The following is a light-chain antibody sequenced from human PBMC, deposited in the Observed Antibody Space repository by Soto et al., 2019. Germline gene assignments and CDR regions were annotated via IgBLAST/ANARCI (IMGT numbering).Light chain of an antibody. CDR3: QQYNSRSPLT. CDR2: GAS. J-gene: IGKJ4*02. V-gene: IGKV3-15*01. Sequence: ERVMTQSPATLSVSPWGRATLSCSASQSISDTLAWYQQKPGQPPRLLIYGASRSATGFPARFSGSGSGTDFTLTISSLQSEDFAVYYCQQYNSRSPLTFGRGTKVDIK. CDR1: QSISDT.